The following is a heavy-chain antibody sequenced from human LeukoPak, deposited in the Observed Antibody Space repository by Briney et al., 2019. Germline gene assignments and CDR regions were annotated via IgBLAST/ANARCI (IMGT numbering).Heavy chain of an antibody. J-gene: IGHJ4*02. CDR1: GYTLTELS. D-gene: IGHD4-11*01. CDR3: ARDSSTVTTPYFDF. CDR2: FDPEDGET. V-gene: IGHV1-24*01. Sequence: ASVKVSCKVSGYTLTELSMHWVRQAPGKGLEWMGGFDPEDGETIYAQKFQGRVTMTEDTSTDTAYMELSSLRSEDTAMYYCARDSSTVTTPYFDFWGQGTLVTVSS.